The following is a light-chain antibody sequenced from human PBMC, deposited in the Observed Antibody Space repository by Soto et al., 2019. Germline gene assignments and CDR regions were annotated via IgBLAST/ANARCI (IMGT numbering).Light chain of an antibody. J-gene: IGKJ1*01. Sequence: DIQMTQSPSSLSASVGERVIITCRASQGISNNLAWYQQKPGRVPTLLISAASRLQSGVPPRFSAYGSGTDFTLIIPSLQPDDFGTFYCKRYTHGSTFGQGTKVEI. CDR3: KRYTHGST. V-gene: IGKV1-27*01. CDR1: QGISNN. CDR2: AAS.